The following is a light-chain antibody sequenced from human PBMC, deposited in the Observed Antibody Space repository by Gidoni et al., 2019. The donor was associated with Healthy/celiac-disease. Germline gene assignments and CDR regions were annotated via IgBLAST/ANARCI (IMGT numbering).Light chain of an antibody. V-gene: IGLV2-11*01. Sequence: QSALTQPPSVSGSPGQSVTISCTGTSSDVGCYNHVSWYQQHPGKAPKLMIYDVSKRPSGVPDRVSGSKSGNTASLTSSGLQAEDEADYYCGSYAGSYTLFGGGTKLTVL. CDR2: DVS. CDR3: GSYAGSYTL. J-gene: IGLJ2*01. CDR1: SSDVGCYNH.